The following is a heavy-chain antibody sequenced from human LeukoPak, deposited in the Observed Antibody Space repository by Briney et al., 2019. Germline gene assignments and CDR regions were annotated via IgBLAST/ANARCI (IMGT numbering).Heavy chain of an antibody. CDR1: GGSISDHD. CDR2: IYDTGNT. V-gene: IGHV4-59*11. Sequence: SETLSLTCSVSGGSISDHDWSWIRQPPGKGLEWIGYIYDTGNTNYNPSLLSRVTISVDTSRNQFSLRLRSVTAADTAVYYCARGAYASGNYFDNWGQGTLVTVSS. D-gene: IGHD3-10*01. J-gene: IGHJ4*02. CDR3: ARGAYASGNYFDN.